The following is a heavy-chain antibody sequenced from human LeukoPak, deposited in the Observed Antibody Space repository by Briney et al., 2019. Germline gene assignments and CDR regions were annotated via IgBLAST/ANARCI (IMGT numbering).Heavy chain of an antibody. CDR1: GFTFSSYA. CDR3: AKEVKRGYSGYSYFDY. CDR2: ISGSGGST. Sequence: GGSLRLSCAASGFTFSSYAMSWVRQAPGKGLEWVSAISGSGGSTYYADSVKGRFTISRDNSKNTLYLQMNSLRAEDTAVYYCAKEVKRGYSGYSYFDYWGQGTLVTVSS. J-gene: IGHJ4*02. D-gene: IGHD5-12*01. V-gene: IGHV3-23*01.